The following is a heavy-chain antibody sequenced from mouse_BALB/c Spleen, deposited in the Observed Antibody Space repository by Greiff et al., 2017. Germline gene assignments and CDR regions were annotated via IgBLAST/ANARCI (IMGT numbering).Heavy chain of an antibody. Sequence: EVQLQQSGPGLVKPSQSLSLTCTVTGYSITSDYAWNWIRQFPGNKLEWMGYISYSGSTSYNPSLKSRISITRDTSKNQFFLQLNSVTTEDTATYYCARRTGTGYAMDYWGQGTSVTVSS. CDR1: GYSITSDYA. CDR2: ISYSGST. D-gene: IGHD4-1*01. CDR3: ARRTGTGYAMDY. J-gene: IGHJ4*01. V-gene: IGHV3-2*02.